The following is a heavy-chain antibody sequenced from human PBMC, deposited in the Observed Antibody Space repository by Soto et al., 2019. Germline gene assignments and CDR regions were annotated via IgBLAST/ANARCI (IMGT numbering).Heavy chain of an antibody. Sequence: GGSVKGSWKASGGAFSSYAISWVRQAPGQGLEWIGGIIPIFGTANYSQKFHGRVTITADESTSTAYMELSSLRSEDTAVYYCARVYCSSTSCYNPYYYYYGMDVWGQGTTVTVSS. D-gene: IGHD2-2*02. CDR2: IIPIFGTA. J-gene: IGHJ6*01. V-gene: IGHV1-69*13. CDR3: ARVYCSSTSCYNPYYYYYGMDV. CDR1: GGAFSSYA.